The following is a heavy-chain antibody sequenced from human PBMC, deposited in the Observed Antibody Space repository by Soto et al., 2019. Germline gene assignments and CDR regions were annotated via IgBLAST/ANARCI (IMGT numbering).Heavy chain of an antibody. Sequence: ASEKVSWKASGYTFTSYDINWVRQATGQGLEWMGWMNPNSGNTGYAQRFQGRVTMTRNTSISTAYMELSSLRSEDTAVYYCARFYDFWSGPTGYGMDVWGQGTTVTVS. D-gene: IGHD3-3*01. J-gene: IGHJ6*02. CDR1: GYTFTSYD. CDR3: ARFYDFWSGPTGYGMDV. CDR2: MNPNSGNT. V-gene: IGHV1-8*01.